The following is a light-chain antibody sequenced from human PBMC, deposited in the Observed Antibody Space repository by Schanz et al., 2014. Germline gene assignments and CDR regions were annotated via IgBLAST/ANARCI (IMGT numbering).Light chain of an antibody. CDR3: SAYVQGRNFAA. V-gene: IGLV2-23*03. CDR2: EGS. J-gene: IGLJ2*01. CDR1: SSDVGSYNL. Sequence: QSALTQPASVSGSPGQSITISCTGTSSDVGSYNLVSWYQQHPGKAPKLMIYEGSKRSSGVSSRFSGSKSGNTASLTISGLQAEDEADYYCSAYVQGRNFAAFGGGTKLTVL.